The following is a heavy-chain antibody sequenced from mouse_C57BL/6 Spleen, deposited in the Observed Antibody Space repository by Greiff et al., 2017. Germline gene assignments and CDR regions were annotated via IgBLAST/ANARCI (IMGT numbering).Heavy chain of an antibody. J-gene: IGHJ1*03. V-gene: IGHV1-61*01. Sequence: QVQLQQPGAELVRPGSSVKLSCKASGYTFTSYWMDWVKQRPGQGLEWIGNLYPSDSETHYNQKFKDKATLTVDKSSSTSYMQLSSLTSEDSAVYYCSRSITTVVDWYFDVWGTGTTVTVAS. CDR2: LYPSDSET. CDR1: GYTFTSYW. CDR3: SRSITTVVDWYFDV. D-gene: IGHD1-1*01.